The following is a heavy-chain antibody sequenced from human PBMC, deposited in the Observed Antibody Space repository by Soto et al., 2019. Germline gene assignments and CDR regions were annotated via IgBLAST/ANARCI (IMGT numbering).Heavy chain of an antibody. D-gene: IGHD2-2*01. J-gene: IGHJ6*02. CDR2: ISSSSSYI. Sequence: PGGSLRLSCAASGFTFDDYAMHWVRQAPGKGLEWVSSISSSSSYIYYADSVKGRFTISRDNAKNSLYLQMNSLRAEDTAVYYCARDRLYCSSTSCYSYYYYGMDVWGQGTTVTVSS. V-gene: IGHV3-21*01. CDR1: GFTFDDYA. CDR3: ARDRLYCSSTSCYSYYYYGMDV.